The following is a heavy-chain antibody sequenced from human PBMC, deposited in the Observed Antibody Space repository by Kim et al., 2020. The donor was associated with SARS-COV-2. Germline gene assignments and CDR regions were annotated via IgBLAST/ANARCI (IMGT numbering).Heavy chain of an antibody. Sequence: GGSLRLSCAASGFTFSDYYMSWIRQAPGKGLEWVSYISSSSSYTNYADSVKGRFTISRDNAKNSLYLQMNSLRAEDTAVYYCARDRIHQVRGRRDYYFDYWGQGTLVTVSS. J-gene: IGHJ4*02. CDR3: ARDRIHQVRGRRDYYFDY. CDR2: ISSSSSYT. D-gene: IGHD3-10*01. V-gene: IGHV3-11*06. CDR1: GFTFSDYY.